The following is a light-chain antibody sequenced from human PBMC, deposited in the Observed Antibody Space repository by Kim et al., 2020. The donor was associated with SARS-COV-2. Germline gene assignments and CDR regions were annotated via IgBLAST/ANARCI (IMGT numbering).Light chain of an antibody. J-gene: IGKJ4*01. CDR1: QSVSGL. Sequence: VSPGERVTHSCRASQSVSGLLAWYQQKPGQPPRLLMYGASTRATGIPARFSGSGSGTEFTLTISTLQSEDFAVYYCQQYNDWPLTFGGGTKVDIK. CDR3: QQYNDWPLT. V-gene: IGKV3D-15*01. CDR2: GAS.